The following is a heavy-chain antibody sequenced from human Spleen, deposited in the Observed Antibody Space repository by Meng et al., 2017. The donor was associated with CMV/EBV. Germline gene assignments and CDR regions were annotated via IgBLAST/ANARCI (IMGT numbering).Heavy chain of an antibody. V-gene: IGHV3-9*01. D-gene: IGHD1-26*01. J-gene: IGHJ4*02. Sequence: GGSLRLSCAASGFTFADYDEYAMHRVRQPPGKGLEWVAGISRSGATIAYAASVEGRFTISRDNAKKSLYLQMNSLRAEDTAVYYCARALLGRIVGDSVGGYWGQGTLVTVSS. CDR1: GFTFADYDEYA. CDR3: ARALLGRIVGDSVGGY. CDR2: ISRSGATI.